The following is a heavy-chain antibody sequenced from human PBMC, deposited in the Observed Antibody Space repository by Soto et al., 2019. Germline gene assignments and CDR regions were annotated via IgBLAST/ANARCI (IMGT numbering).Heavy chain of an antibody. D-gene: IGHD2-15*01. CDR1: GGTFSSYA. CDR2: IIPIFGTA. CDR3: ARGYCSGGSCQLVAYYYYGMDV. J-gene: IGHJ6*02. V-gene: IGHV1-69*13. Sequence: SVKVSCKASGGTFSSYAISWVRQAPGQGLEWMGGIIPIFGTANYAQKFQGRVTITADESTSTAYMELSSLRSEDTAVYYCARGYCSGGSCQLVAYYYYGMDVWGQGTTVTVSS.